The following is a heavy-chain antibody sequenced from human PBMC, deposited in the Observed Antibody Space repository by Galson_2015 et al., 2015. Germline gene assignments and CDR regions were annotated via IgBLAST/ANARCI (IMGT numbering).Heavy chain of an antibody. J-gene: IGHJ4*02. V-gene: IGHV3-30*18. CDR1: GFPFSSYG. CDR2: ISYDGSNK. CDR3: AKEYYDYVWGSYRGHYFDY. D-gene: IGHD3-16*02. Sequence: LRLSCAASGFPFSSYGMHWVRQAPGEGLEWVAVISYDGSNKYYADSVKGRFTISRDNSKNTLYLQMNSLRAEDTAVYYCAKEYYDYVWGSYRGHYFDYWGQGTLVTVSS.